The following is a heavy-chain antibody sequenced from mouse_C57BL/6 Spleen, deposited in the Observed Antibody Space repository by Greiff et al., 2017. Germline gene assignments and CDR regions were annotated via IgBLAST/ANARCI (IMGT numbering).Heavy chain of an antibody. CDR3: ARQGGNYDDY. V-gene: IGHV5-6*02. Sequence: EVKLVESGGDLVKPGGSLKLSCAASGFTFSSYGMSWVRQTSDKRLEWVATISSGGSYTYYPDSVKGRFTISRDNAKNTLYLQMSSLKSEDTAMYYCARQGGNYDDYWGQGTTLTVSS. CDR2: ISSGGSYT. CDR1: GFTFSSYG. J-gene: IGHJ2*01.